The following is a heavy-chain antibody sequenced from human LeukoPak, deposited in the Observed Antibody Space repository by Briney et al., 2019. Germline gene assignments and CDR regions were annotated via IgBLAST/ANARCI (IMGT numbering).Heavy chain of an antibody. CDR3: AREGVSIVGAITWFDP. J-gene: IGHJ5*02. CDR1: GGSISSGRFY. D-gene: IGHD1-26*01. CDR2: IYTSGST. V-gene: IGHV4-61*02. Sequence: SETLSLTCTVSGGSISSGRFYWSWIRQPAGKGLEWIGRIYTSGSTNYNPSLKSQATISVDTSKNQFSLKLSSVTAADTAVYYCAREGVSIVGAITWFDPWGQGTLVTVSS.